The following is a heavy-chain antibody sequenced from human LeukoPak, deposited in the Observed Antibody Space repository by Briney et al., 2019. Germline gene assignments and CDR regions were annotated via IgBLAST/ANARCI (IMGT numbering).Heavy chain of an antibody. CDR1: GYTFTNYY. V-gene: IGHV1-46*01. Sequence: ASVKVSCKASGYTFTNYYIHWVRQAPGQGLEWMGMIIPSDGFTTYAQKFQGRLTMTRDMSTSTVYMELSSLRSEDTALYYCARDRRQPDSSGYYFDYWGQGTLVTVSS. CDR2: IIPSDGFT. J-gene: IGHJ4*02. CDR3: ARDRRQPDSSGYYFDY. D-gene: IGHD3-22*01.